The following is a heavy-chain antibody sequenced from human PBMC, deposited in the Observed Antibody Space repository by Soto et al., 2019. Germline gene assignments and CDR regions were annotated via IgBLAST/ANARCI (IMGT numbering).Heavy chain of an antibody. CDR3: ARDSWDYGGNEGYDAFDI. D-gene: IGHD4-17*01. Sequence: ASVKVSCKASGYTFTRSGISWVRQAPGQGPEWMGWISSYNGDTNYAQTFQGRVTMTTDTSTSTAYMELRSLRSDDTAVYYCARDSWDYGGNEGYDAFDIWGQGTMVTVSS. V-gene: IGHV1-18*01. CDR1: GYTFTRSG. CDR2: ISSYNGDT. J-gene: IGHJ3*02.